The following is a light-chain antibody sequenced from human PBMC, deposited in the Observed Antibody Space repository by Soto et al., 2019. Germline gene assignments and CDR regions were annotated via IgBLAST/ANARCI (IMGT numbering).Light chain of an antibody. V-gene: IGLV2-18*02. Sequence: QSALTQPPSLSGAPGQSVTISCTGTSSDVGSYNRVSWYQQPPGTAPKLMIYEVSNRPSGVPGRFSGSKSGNTASLTISGLQAEDEADYYCSSFTSSTTLVFGGGTKLTVL. CDR1: SSDVGSYNR. CDR3: SSFTSSTTLV. CDR2: EVS. J-gene: IGLJ2*01.